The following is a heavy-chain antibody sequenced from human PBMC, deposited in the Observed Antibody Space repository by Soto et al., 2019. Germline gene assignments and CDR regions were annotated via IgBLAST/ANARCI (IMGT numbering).Heavy chain of an antibody. J-gene: IGHJ6*02. CDR1: GYSFTSYW. D-gene: IGHD3-22*01. Sequence: PGESLKISCKGSGYSFTSYWIGWVRQMPGKGLEWMGIIYPGDSDTRYSPSFQGQVTISADKSISTAYLQWSSLKASDTAMYYCARLEYYYDSSGYSNYYYYGMDVWGQGTTVTVSS. V-gene: IGHV5-51*01. CDR2: IYPGDSDT. CDR3: ARLEYYYDSSGYSNYYYYGMDV.